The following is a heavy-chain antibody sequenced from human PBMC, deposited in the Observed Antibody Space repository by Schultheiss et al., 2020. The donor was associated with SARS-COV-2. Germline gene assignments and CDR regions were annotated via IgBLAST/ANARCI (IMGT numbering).Heavy chain of an antibody. J-gene: IGHJ6*02. CDR3: AREVGLAYCGGDCYTFNMDV. D-gene: IGHD2-21*02. CDR2: IIPIFGTA. CDR1: GGTFSSYA. Sequence: SVKVSCKASGGTFSSYAISWVRQAPGQGLEWMGGIIPIFGTANYAQKFQGRVTITADKSTSTAYMELSSLRSEDTAVYYCAREVGLAYCGGDCYTFNMDVWGQGTTVTVAS. V-gene: IGHV1-69*06.